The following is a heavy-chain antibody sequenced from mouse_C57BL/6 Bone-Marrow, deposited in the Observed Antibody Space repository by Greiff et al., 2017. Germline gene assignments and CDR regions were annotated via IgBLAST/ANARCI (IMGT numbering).Heavy chain of an antibody. Sequence: VQLQQSGPELVKPGASVKMSCKASGYTFTDYNMHWVKQSHGKSLEWIGYINPNNGGTSYNQKFKGKATLTVNKSSSTAYMELRSLTSEDSAVYYCARCINYGNYDYAMDYWGQGTSVTVSS. CDR1: GYTFTDYN. J-gene: IGHJ4*01. D-gene: IGHD2-1*01. CDR3: ARCINYGNYDYAMDY. CDR2: INPNNGGT. V-gene: IGHV1-22*01.